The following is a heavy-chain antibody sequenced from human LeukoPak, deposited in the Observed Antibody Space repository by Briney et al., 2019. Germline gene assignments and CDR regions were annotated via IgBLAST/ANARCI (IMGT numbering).Heavy chain of an antibody. CDR1: GFTFSSYA. V-gene: IGHV3-23*01. Sequence: GGSLRLSCAASGFTFSSYAMSWVRQAPGKGLEWVSAISGSGGSTYDADSVKGRFTISRDNSRNTLYLQMNSLRAEDTAVYYCAKGFYGSRYWYFDRWGRGTPVTVSS. CDR2: ISGSGGST. J-gene: IGHJ2*01. CDR3: AKGFYGSRYWYFDR. D-gene: IGHD3-10*01.